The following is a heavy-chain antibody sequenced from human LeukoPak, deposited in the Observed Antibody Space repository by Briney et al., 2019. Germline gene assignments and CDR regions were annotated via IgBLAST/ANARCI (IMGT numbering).Heavy chain of an antibody. CDR2: INHSGST. CDR3: ASGGETGYWFDP. Sequence: PSETLSLTCAVYGGSFSGYYWSWIRQPPGKGLEWIGEINHSGSTNYNPSLKSRVTISVDTSKNQFSLKLSSVTAADTAVYYCASGGETGYWFDPWGQGTLVTVSS. CDR1: GGSFSGYY. D-gene: IGHD2-21*01. V-gene: IGHV4-34*01. J-gene: IGHJ5*02.